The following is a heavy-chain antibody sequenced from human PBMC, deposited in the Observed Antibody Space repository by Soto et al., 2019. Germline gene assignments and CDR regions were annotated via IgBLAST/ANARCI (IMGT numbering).Heavy chain of an antibody. Sequence: QLQLQESGSGLVKPSQTLSLTCAVSGGAISRGGYSWSWVRQPPGTGLGGIGYIYPSGSIYYNPSLRGRVTISVDRSKNQFSLKLSSVTAADTAVYYCARVPDYWVQGTLVTVSS. J-gene: IGHJ4*02. V-gene: IGHV4-30-2*01. CDR2: IYPSGSI. CDR1: GGAISRGGYS. CDR3: ARVPDY.